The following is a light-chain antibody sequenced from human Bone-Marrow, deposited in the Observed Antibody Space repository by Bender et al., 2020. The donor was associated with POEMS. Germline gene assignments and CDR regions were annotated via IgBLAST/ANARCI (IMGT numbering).Light chain of an antibody. V-gene: IGLV1-44*01. CDR1: NSNIGTNA. J-gene: IGLJ3*02. CDR3: GAGGAGVSGGV. Sequence: QSVLTQPPSASGTPGQRVTISCSGSNSNIGTNAVNWYQQFPGTAPTLLIYSDNQRPSGVPDRFYAFKSGTSASLAIRGTQSEEEAEYDCGAGGAGVSGGVFGEGTKLSV. CDR2: SDN.